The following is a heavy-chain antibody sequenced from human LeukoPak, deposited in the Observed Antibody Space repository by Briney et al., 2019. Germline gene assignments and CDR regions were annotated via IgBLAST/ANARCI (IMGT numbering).Heavy chain of an antibody. CDR1: GFTFSSYW. CDR2: IKQDGSEK. CDR3: ARDPRDLYYFDY. J-gene: IGHJ4*02. V-gene: IGHV3-7*01. D-gene: IGHD2-21*02. Sequence: GGSLRLSCAASGFTFSSYWMTWIRQAPGKGLEWVANIKQDGSEKYYVDSVKGRFTISRDNAKNSLYLQMNSLRAEDTAVYYCARDPRDLYYFDYWGQGTLVTVSS.